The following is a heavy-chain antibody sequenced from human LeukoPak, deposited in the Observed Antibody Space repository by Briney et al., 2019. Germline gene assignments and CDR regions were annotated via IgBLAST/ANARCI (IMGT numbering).Heavy chain of an antibody. CDR3: ARSAVGTSCCTAVDY. Sequence: PGRSLRLSCAASGFTFSSYGMHWVRQAPGKGLEWVAVIWYDGSNKYYADSVKGRFTISRDNSKNTPYLQMNSLRAEDTAEYYCARSAVGTSCCTAVDYWGQGTLVTVSS. CDR1: GFTFSSYG. V-gene: IGHV3-33*01. D-gene: IGHD1-26*01. CDR2: IWYDGSNK. J-gene: IGHJ4*02.